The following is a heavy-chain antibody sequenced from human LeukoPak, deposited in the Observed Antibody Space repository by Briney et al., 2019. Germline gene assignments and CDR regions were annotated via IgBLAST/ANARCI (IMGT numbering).Heavy chain of an antibody. CDR3: ARDSRHRPTYYYGSGSLGAFDI. CDR2: IIPIFGTA. D-gene: IGHD3-10*01. Sequence: ASVKVSCKASGYTFNSYGISWVRQDPGQRLEWMGGIIPIFGTANYAQKFQGRVTITADESTSTDYMELSSVRSEDTAVYYCARDSRHRPTYYYGSGSLGAFDIWGQGTMVTVSS. V-gene: IGHV1-69*13. CDR1: GYTFNSYG. J-gene: IGHJ3*02.